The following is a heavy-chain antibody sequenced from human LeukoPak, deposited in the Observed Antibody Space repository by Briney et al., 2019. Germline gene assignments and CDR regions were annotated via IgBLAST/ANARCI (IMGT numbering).Heavy chain of an antibody. V-gene: IGHV3-7*01. CDR2: IKQDGSEI. CDR1: GFTFSNYW. Sequence: GGSLRLSCAASGFTFSNYWMSWVRQAPGKGLEWVANIKQDGSEIYYVDSVKGRFTISRDNAKNSLYLQMNSLRAEDTAVYYCARDGSSFDYWGLGTLVTASS. D-gene: IGHD3-10*01. J-gene: IGHJ4*02. CDR3: ARDGSSFDY.